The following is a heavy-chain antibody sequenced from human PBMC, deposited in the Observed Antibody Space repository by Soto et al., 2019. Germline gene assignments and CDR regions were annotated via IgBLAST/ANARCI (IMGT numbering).Heavy chain of an antibody. J-gene: IGHJ5*02. CDR1: GYTFTSYG. CDR2: ISAYNGNT. V-gene: IGHV1-18*01. D-gene: IGHD3-3*01. CDR3: ARVATPADFWGGYFQVWFDP. Sequence: VASVKVSCKASGYTFTSYGISWVRQAPGQGLEWMGWISAYNGNTNYAQKLQGRVTMTTDTSTSTAYMELRSLRSDDTAVYYCARVATPADFWGGYFQVWFDPWGQGTLVTVSS.